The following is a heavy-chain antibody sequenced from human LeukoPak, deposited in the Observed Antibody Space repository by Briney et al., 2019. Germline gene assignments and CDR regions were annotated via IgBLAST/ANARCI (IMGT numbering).Heavy chain of an antibody. D-gene: IGHD4-11*01. V-gene: IGHV3-30*03. J-gene: IGHJ4*02. Sequence: GGSLRLSCAASGFTFSTYGMHWVRQAPGKGLEWVAVISFDGSTKYYADSVKGRFTISRDNSKNTLYLQMNSLRAEDTAVYYCASGYSNLYYFDYWGQGTLVTVSS. CDR3: ASGYSNLYYFDY. CDR1: GFTFSTYG. CDR2: ISFDGSTK.